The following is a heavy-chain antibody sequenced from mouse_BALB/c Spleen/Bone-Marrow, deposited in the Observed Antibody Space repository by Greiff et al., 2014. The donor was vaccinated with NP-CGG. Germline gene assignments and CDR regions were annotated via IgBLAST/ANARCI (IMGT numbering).Heavy chain of an antibody. CDR1: GFTFSSYG. V-gene: IGHV5-6*02. CDR2: ISSGGSNT. J-gene: IGHJ4*01. CDR3: ARHQRYYAMDY. Sequence: DVKLVESGGDLVKPGGSLKLSCAASGFTFSSYGMSWGRQTPDKRLEWLATISSGGSNTYYPDSVKGRFTISRDNAKNTLYLQMSSLKSEDTAMYYCARHQRYYAMDYWGQGTSVTVSS.